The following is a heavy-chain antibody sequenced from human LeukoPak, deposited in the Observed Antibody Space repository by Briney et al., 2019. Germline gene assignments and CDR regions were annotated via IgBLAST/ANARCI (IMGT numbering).Heavy chain of an antibody. CDR2: INPNSGGT. D-gene: IGHD2-2*01. CDR1: GYTFTGYY. CDR3: ATSSPDCSNTSCPAGNDY. V-gene: IGHV1-2*02. J-gene: IGHJ4*02. Sequence: ASVKVSCKASGYTFTGYYMHWVRQAPGQGLEWMGWINPNSGGTNYAQKFQGRVTMTRDTSISAAYMELSRLRSDDTAVYYCATSSPDCSNTSCPAGNDYWGQGTLVTVSS.